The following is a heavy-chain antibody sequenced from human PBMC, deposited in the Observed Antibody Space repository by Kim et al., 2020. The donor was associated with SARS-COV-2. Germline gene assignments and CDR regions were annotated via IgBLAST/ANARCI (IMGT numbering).Heavy chain of an antibody. V-gene: IGHV1-69*13. Sequence: SVKVSCKASGGTFSSYAISWVRQAPGQGLEWMGGIIPIFGTANYAQKFQGRVTITADESTSTAYMELSSLRSEDTAVYYCAGRITMVRGGGAVWFDPWGQGTLVTVSS. J-gene: IGHJ5*02. CDR1: GGTFSSYA. CDR2: IIPIFGTA. CDR3: AGRITMVRGGGAVWFDP. D-gene: IGHD3-10*01.